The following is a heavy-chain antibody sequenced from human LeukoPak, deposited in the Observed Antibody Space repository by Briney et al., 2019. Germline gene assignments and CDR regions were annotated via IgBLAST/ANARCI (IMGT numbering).Heavy chain of an antibody. V-gene: IGHV3-11*01. D-gene: IGHD1-26*01. CDR3: AKAMGATSGRALDY. Sequence: PGGSLRLSCAASGFTFSDYYMSRIRQAPGKGLEWVSYISSSGSTIYYADSVKGRFTISRDNAKNSLYLQMNSLRAEDTAVYYCAKAMGATSGRALDYWGQGTLVTVSS. CDR1: GFTFSDYY. CDR2: ISSSGSTI. J-gene: IGHJ4*02.